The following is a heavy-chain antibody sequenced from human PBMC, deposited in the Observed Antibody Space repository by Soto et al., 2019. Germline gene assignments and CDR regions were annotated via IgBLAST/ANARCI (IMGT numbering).Heavy chain of an antibody. D-gene: IGHD3-22*01. J-gene: IGHJ4*02. V-gene: IGHV4-31*03. CDR1: GGSIGSYY. CDR2: IHHTGRT. Sequence: PSETLSLTCTVSGGSIGSYYWSWIRYYPGKGLEWIGYIHHTGRTEFNPSLKSRITMSVDTSKSQFSLNLSSVTVADTAVYYCARDYYDSSLLTFAYWGRGTLVTAPQ. CDR3: ARDYYDSSLLTFAY.